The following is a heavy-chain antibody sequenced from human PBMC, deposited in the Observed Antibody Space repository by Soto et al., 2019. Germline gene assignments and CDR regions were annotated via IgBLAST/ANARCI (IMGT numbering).Heavy chain of an antibody. CDR2: ISGSGGST. Sequence: PGGSLRLSCAASGFTFSSYAMSWVRQAPGKGLEWVSAISGSGGSTYYADSVKGRFTISRDNSKNTLYLQMNSLGAEDTAVYYCAIDYDFWSGWDVHYYYYMDVWGKGTTVTVSS. V-gene: IGHV3-23*01. J-gene: IGHJ6*03. CDR3: AIDYDFWSGWDVHYYYYMDV. D-gene: IGHD3-3*01. CDR1: GFTFSSYA.